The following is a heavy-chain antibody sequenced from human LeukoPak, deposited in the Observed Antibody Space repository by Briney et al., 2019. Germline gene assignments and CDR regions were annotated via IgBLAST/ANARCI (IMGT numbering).Heavy chain of an antibody. CDR2: ISDSAGTT. CDR1: GFTFSTYA. J-gene: IGHJ3*02. D-gene: IGHD3-10*01. V-gene: IGHV3-23*01. Sequence: GGSLRLSCAASGFTFSTYAMNWVRQAPGRGLEWVSAISDSAGTTYHADSVKGRFTISRDNSKNTLYLQMNSLRAEDTAVYYCAKDTTLIRGRTRGGAFDIWGQGTMVTVSS. CDR3: AKDTTLIRGRTRGGAFDI.